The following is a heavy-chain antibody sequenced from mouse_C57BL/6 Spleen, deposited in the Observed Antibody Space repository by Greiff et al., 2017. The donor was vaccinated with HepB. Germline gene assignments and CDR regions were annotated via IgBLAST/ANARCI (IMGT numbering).Heavy chain of an antibody. CDR3: ARNYYGSTRYFDV. CDR2: IWSGGST. Sequence: VKLMESGPGLVQPSQRLSITCTVSGFSLTSYGVHWVRQSPGKGLEWLGVIWSGGSTDYNAAFISRLSISKDNSKSQVFFKMNSLQADDTAIYYCARNYYGSTRYFDVWGTGTTVTVSS. J-gene: IGHJ1*03. V-gene: IGHV2-2*01. D-gene: IGHD1-1*01. CDR1: GFSLTSYG.